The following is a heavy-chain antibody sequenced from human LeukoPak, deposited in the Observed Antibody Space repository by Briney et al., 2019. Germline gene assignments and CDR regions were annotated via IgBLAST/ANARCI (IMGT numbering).Heavy chain of an antibody. V-gene: IGHV3-11*04. CDR1: GFTFSVYY. D-gene: IGHD6-19*01. Sequence: SLRLSCAASGFTFSVYYMSWARQDPGKGLEWVSYISRTGTTIYYADSVKGRFTISRDNAKSSLFLQMNSLRAEDTAVYYCASGVNYSTGWYYFDCWGQGTLVTVSS. J-gene: IGHJ4*02. CDR3: ASGVNYSTGWYYFDC. CDR2: ISRTGTTI.